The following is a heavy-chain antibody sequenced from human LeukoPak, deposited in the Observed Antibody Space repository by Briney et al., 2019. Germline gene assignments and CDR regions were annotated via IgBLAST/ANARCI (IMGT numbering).Heavy chain of an antibody. Sequence: GGSLRLSRAASGFTFSSYAMSWVRQAPGKGLEWVSAISGSGGSTYYADSVKGRFTISRDNSKNTLYLQMNSLRAEDTAVYYCAKDDWNDYGDYEDAFDIWGQGTMVTVSS. D-gene: IGHD4-17*01. V-gene: IGHV3-23*01. CDR1: GFTFSSYA. J-gene: IGHJ3*02. CDR2: ISGSGGST. CDR3: AKDDWNDYGDYEDAFDI.